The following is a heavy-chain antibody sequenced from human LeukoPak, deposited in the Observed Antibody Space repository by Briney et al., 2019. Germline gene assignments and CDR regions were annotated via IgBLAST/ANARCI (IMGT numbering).Heavy chain of an antibody. D-gene: IGHD4-17*01. Sequence: ASVKVSCKASGYTFTSYGISWVRQAPGQGLEWMGWISAYNGNTNYAQKFQGRVTMTRDTSISTAYMELSRLRSDDTAVYYCLPESEVYGDYLDWGQGTLVTVSS. J-gene: IGHJ4*02. CDR1: GYTFTSYG. CDR3: LPESEVYGDYLD. CDR2: ISAYNGNT. V-gene: IGHV1-18*01.